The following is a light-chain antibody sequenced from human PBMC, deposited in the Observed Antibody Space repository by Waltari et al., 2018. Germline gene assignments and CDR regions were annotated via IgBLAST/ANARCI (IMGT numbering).Light chain of an antibody. CDR1: GSNNWAGYD. J-gene: IGLJ2*01. CDR2: ANS. Sequence: QSVLTQPPSVSGAPGQRVTISCTWNGSNNWAGYDVHSYQNLPGTAPERLMYANSNRPSGVPDRFSGSKSGTSASLAITGLQAEDEADYYCQSHDRSLSGLVIFGGGTKLTVL. CDR3: QSHDRSLSGLVI. V-gene: IGLV1-40*01.